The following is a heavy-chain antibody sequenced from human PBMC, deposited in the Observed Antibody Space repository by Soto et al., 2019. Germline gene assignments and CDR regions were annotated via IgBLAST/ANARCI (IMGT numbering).Heavy chain of an antibody. D-gene: IGHD6-13*01. J-gene: IGHJ4*02. V-gene: IGHV4-4*01. CDR1: GDSISAANW. CDR2: VSHDGRT. CDR3: ARTEAAAGDFDF. Sequence: LSLTCAVSGDSISAANWWSWIRQPPGQGLVWIGEVSHDGRTTYNPSLRSRVTISMDKSKNHFSLNLSSVTAADTAVYFCARTEAAAGDFDFWGRGTLVPVSS.